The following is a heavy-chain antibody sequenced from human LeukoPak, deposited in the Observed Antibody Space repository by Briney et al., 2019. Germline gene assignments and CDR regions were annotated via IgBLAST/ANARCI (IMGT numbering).Heavy chain of an antibody. CDR1: GGSISSAGYY. CDR2: IYYSGST. D-gene: IGHD6-13*01. Sequence: SETLSLTCTVSGGSISSAGYYWNWTRQHPGKGLEWIGYIYYSGSTYYNPSLKSRVTISLDTSKNQFSLKLTSVTAADTAVYYCARDGGIPAVGLGWFDPWGQGTLVTVSS. J-gene: IGHJ5*02. CDR3: ARDGGIPAVGLGWFDP. V-gene: IGHV4-31*03.